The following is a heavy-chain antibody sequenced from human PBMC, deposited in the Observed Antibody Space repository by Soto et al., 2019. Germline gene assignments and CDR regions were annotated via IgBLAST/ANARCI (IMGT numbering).Heavy chain of an antibody. V-gene: IGHV1-18*01. Sequence: QVQLEQSGPEVKKPGASVKVSCKTSGYTFTCYGISWVRQAPGQGLEWMGWISTNKGNTNYAQKFQGRVTMTTDTSTSTGYMELRSRRSDDTAVYYCATRSPAFDYWGQGTLVTVSS. J-gene: IGHJ4*02. CDR3: ATRSPAFDY. CDR2: ISTNKGNT. CDR1: GYTFTCYG.